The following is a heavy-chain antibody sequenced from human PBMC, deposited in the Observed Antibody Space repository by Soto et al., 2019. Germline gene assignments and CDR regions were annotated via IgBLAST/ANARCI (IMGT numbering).Heavy chain of an antibody. Sequence: QPGGSLRLSCAASGFTFTTYWMHWVRQAHGKGLEWVSRISIDGSGTAYADSVKGRFTISRDHAKNTLYLQMNSLRGEDTAVYYCTKGHSGYDYADWGLGTLVTVSS. V-gene: IGHV3-74*01. CDR3: TKGHSGYDYAD. CDR2: ISIDGSGT. J-gene: IGHJ4*02. CDR1: GFTFTTYW. D-gene: IGHD5-12*01.